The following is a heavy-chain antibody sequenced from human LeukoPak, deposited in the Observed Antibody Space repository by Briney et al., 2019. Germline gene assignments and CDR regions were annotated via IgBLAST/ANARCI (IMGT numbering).Heavy chain of an antibody. CDR1: GGSFTSGSYY. CDR2: IYYSGSM. D-gene: IGHD5-24*01. CDR3: ARSKGGAATNFDY. V-gene: IGHV4-39*07. J-gene: IGHJ4*02. Sequence: SETLSLTCTVSGGSFTSGSYYWGWIRQPPGKGLEWIGSIYYSGSMYYNPSLQSRVTISVDTSKNQFSLKLKSMTAADTVVYYCARSKGGAATNFDYWGQGTLVTVSS.